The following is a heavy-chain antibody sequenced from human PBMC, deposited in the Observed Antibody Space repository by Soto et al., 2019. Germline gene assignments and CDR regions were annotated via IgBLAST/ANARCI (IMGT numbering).Heavy chain of an antibody. CDR2: INHSGST. D-gene: IGHD2-2*01. CDR1: GGSFSGYY. CDR3: ARVYCSSTSCQSDDAFDI. J-gene: IGHJ3*02. V-gene: IGHV4-34*01. Sequence: QVQLQQWGAGLLKPSETLSLTCAVYGGSFSGYYWSWIRQPPGKGLEWIGEINHSGSTNYNPSLKSRVTISVDTSKNQFYLKLSSGTAADTAVYYCARVYCSSTSCQSDDAFDIWGQGTMVTVSS.